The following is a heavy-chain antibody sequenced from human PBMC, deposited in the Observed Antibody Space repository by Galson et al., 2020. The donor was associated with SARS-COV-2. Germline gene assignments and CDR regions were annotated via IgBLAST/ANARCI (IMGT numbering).Heavy chain of an antibody. CDR3: AGEPSPVWFDP. J-gene: IGHJ5*02. V-gene: IGHV4-30-4*01. CDR2: IYYSGSY. Sequence: SETLSLTCTVSGGTISKDDYYWSWLRQPPGKALEWFGYIYYSGSYYYNPSLKSRVTMSVDTSKSQFSLMLNSGTAAGTAVYYCAGEPSPVWFDPWGQGILVTVSS. CDR1: GGTISKDDYY.